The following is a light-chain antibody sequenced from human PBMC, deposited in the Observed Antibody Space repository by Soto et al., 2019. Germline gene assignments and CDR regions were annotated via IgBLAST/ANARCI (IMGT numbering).Light chain of an antibody. CDR1: RSDVGDFNY. V-gene: IGLV2-14*01. CDR2: EVS. CDR3: SSYTSSGTLEV. J-gene: IGLJ1*01. Sequence: QSVLTQPASVSGSPGQSITISCTGTRSDVGDFNYVSWYQQHPGKAPKLMIYEVSNRPSGVSNRFSGSKSGNTASLAISGLRTEDEADYYCSSYTSSGTLEVFGTGTKVTVL.